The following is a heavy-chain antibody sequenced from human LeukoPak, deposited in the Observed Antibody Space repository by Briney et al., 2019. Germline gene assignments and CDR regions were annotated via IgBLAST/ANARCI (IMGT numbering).Heavy chain of an antibody. CDR2: ISYDGTNK. CDR3: ARELRPYWYMDV. CDR1: GFTFSNYA. V-gene: IGHV3-30*04. D-gene: IGHD2-8*02. Sequence: PGRSLRLSCAASGFTFSNYAMHWVRQAPGKGLEWVAVISYDGTNKYYVDSVKGRFTISRDNSKNTLYLQMNSLRAEDTAVYYCARELRPYWYMDVWGKGTTVTVSS. J-gene: IGHJ6*03.